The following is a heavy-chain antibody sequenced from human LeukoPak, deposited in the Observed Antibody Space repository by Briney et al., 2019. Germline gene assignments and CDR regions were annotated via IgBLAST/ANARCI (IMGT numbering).Heavy chain of an antibody. CDR1: GGTFSSYA. Sequence: ASVKVSCKASGGTFSSYAISWVRQAPGQGLEWMGGIIPIFGTANYAQKFQGRVTITADESTSTAYMELSSLRSEDTAVYYYARVADPLGTPQMGYGWFDPWGQGTLVTVSS. J-gene: IGHJ5*02. V-gene: IGHV1-69*13. CDR3: ARVADPLGTPQMGYGWFDP. CDR2: IIPIFGTA. D-gene: IGHD5-24*01.